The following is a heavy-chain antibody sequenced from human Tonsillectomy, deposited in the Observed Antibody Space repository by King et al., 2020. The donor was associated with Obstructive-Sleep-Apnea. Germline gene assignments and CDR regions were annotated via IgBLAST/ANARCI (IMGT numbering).Heavy chain of an antibody. V-gene: IGHV3-48*01. J-gene: IGHJ4*02. CDR3: ARDRDWSFDY. D-gene: IGHD3-9*01. Sequence: VQLVESGGGSVQPGGSLRLSCEASGFTLSTYSMNWVRQAPGKGLEWISHSSRDRITVLYADSVRGRFTISRDDGKNSLYLQLNSLRAEDTAVYYCARDRDWSFDYWGQGTLVTVS. CDR2: SSRDRITV. CDR1: GFTLSTYS.